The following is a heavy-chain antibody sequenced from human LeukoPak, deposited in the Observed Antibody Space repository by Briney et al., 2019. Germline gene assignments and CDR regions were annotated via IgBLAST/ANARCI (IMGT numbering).Heavy chain of an antibody. Sequence: SQTLSLTCAVSGGSISSGGYSWSWIRQPPGKGLEWIGYIYHSGSTYYNPSLKSRVTISVDRSKNQFSLKQSSVTAADTAVYYCARAYYDSSGYDAFDIWGQGTMVTVSS. J-gene: IGHJ3*02. V-gene: IGHV4-30-2*01. CDR3: ARAYYDSSGYDAFDI. CDR2: IYHSGST. D-gene: IGHD3-22*01. CDR1: GGSISSGGYS.